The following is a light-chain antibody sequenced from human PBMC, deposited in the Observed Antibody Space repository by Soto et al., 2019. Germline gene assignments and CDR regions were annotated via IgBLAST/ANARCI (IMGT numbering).Light chain of an antibody. CDR2: KAS. CDR3: QQYSSYPLT. J-gene: IGKJ4*01. Sequence: DIQMAQSPSTLSASVGDRVTITCRASQTFSMWLAWYQVKPGKAPKLLIYKASTLESGVPSRFSGSGSGTEFTLTISSLQPDDFATYYCQQYSSYPLTFGGGTKVEIK. V-gene: IGKV1-5*03. CDR1: QTFSMW.